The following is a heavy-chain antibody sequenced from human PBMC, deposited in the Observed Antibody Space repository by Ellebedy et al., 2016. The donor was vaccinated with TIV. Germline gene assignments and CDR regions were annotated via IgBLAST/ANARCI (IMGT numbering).Heavy chain of an antibody. Sequence: GESLKISXAASGFTFDDYTMHWVRQAPGKGLEWVSHINNDGGDTTYADSVKGRFTISRDNAKNTLYLQMNSLTAEDTAVYYCARGGYCSRTSCYISWFDPWGQGTLVTVSS. D-gene: IGHD2-2*02. J-gene: IGHJ5*02. CDR3: ARGGYCSRTSCYISWFDP. CDR1: GFTFDDYT. V-gene: IGHV3-74*01. CDR2: INNDGGDT.